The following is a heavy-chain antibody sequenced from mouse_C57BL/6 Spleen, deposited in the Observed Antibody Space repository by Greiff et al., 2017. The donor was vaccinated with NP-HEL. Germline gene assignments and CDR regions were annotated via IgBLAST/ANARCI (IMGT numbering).Heavy chain of an antibody. CDR2: IDPSDSYT. Sequence: VQLQQPGAELVKPGASVKLSCKASGYTFTSYWMQWVKQRPGQGLEWIGEIDPSDSYTNYNQKFKGKATLTVDTSSSTAYMQLSSLTSEDSAVYYCARFGYYEEYYAMDYWGQGTSVTVSS. J-gene: IGHJ4*01. D-gene: IGHD2-3*01. V-gene: IGHV1-50*01. CDR3: ARFGYYEEYYAMDY. CDR1: GYTFTSYW.